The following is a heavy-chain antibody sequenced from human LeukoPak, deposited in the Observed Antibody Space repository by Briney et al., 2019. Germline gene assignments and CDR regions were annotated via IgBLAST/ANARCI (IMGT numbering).Heavy chain of an antibody. J-gene: IGHJ5*02. CDR2: INVGGSTT. CDR1: GFTFRGFW. V-gene: IGHV3-74*01. D-gene: IGHD2-8*01. CDR3: ARGSGRNGWFDP. Sequence: GGSVRLSCAASGFTFRGFWMHWVRQAPGKGLIWVSHINVGGSTTSYADSVKGRFTISRDNAKNTLYLQMNSLRANATAVYYCARGSGRNGWFDPWGQGTLVPVSS.